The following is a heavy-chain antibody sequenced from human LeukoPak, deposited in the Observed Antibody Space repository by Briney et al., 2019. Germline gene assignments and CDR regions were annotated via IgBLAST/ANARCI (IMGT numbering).Heavy chain of an antibody. CDR1: GFTFNTYS. D-gene: IGHD5-24*01. CDR3: LRGDRRDY. J-gene: IGHJ4*02. CDR2: IDSSGGYM. Sequence: GGSLRLSCVASGFTFNTYSMNWARQAPGKGREGVSSIDSSGGYMFYADSVKGRFIISRDNAKDSLYLQMNSLRVEDTAVYYCLRGDRRDYWGQGTLVTVSS. V-gene: IGHV3-21*06.